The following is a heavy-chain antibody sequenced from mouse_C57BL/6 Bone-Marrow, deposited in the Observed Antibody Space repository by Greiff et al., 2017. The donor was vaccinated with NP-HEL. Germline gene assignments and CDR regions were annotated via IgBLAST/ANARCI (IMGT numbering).Heavy chain of an antibody. V-gene: IGHV14-1*01. CDR3: TTSDNYYGSTSHAMDY. CDR1: GFNIKDYY. J-gene: IGHJ4*01. D-gene: IGHD1-1*01. Sequence: VQLKQSGAELVRPGASVKLSCTASGFNIKDYYMHWVKQRPEQGLEWIGRIDPEDGDTEYAPKFQGKATMTADTSSNTASLQLSSLTSEDTAVYYCTTSDNYYGSTSHAMDYWVKEPQSPSPQ. CDR2: IDPEDGDT.